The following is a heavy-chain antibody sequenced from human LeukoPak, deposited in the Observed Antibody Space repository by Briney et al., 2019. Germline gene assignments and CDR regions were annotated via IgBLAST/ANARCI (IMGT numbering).Heavy chain of an antibody. CDR1: GFTFSSYA. V-gene: IGHV3-23*01. J-gene: IGHJ3*02. Sequence: GGSLRLSCAASGFTFSSYAMSWLRQAPGKGLEWVSAISASGGSNYYADSVRGRFTISGDNSENTMYLQINSLRAEDTAVYYCARRTGNTFDIWGQGTVVTVSS. CDR2: ISASGGSN. D-gene: IGHD7-27*01. CDR3: ARRTGNTFDI.